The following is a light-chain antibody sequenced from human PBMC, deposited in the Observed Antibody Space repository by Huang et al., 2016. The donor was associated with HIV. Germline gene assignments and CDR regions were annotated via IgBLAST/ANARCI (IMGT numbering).Light chain of an antibody. CDR2: AAS. Sequence: IQLTQSPSSLSASVGDRVTITCRASQGISHYLAWYQQQPGKAPKLLIYAASTLYTGFPSRFRGSGSGTDFTLTISSLQPEDFSTYYCQQLDSYPVTCGGGTKVDIK. J-gene: IGKJ4*01. CDR1: QGISHY. CDR3: QQLDSYPVT. V-gene: IGKV1-9*01.